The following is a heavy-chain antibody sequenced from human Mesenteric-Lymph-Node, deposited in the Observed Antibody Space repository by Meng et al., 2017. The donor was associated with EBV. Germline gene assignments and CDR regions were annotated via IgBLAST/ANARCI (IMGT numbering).Heavy chain of an antibody. CDR2: INYSRNT. Sequence: QAAGAVKVQPSQDMVFTYDLCCSSTTTATHWLRQAPRPPRKWLEWIESINYSRNTYYNPPLKSRVTRSVDTSKNQFALKRSSLTAADTAVYYCARVGYSNWFDPWGQGTLVTVSS. V-gene: IGHV4-39*06. CDR3: ARVGYSNWFDP. CDR1: CSSTTTATHW. D-gene: IGHD5-18*01. J-gene: IGHJ5*02.